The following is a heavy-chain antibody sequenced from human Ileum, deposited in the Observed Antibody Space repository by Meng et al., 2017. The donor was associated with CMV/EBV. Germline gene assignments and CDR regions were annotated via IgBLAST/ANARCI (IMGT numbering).Heavy chain of an antibody. Sequence: ASALISCKASGYTFIRYGISWVRQAPGQGLEWMGWISAHNGKTNYAQKFQGRVSFTTDTSTSTAYMELRSLRSDDTAFYYCASAPVLIAATLGTFDYWGQGTLVTVSS. D-gene: IGHD2-15*01. CDR2: ISAHNGKT. CDR3: ASAPVLIAATLGTFDY. V-gene: IGHV1-18*01. J-gene: IGHJ4*02. CDR1: GYTFIRYG.